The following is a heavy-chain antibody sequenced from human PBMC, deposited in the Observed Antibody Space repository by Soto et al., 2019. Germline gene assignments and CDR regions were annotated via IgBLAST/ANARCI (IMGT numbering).Heavy chain of an antibody. CDR2: ISAYNGKT. Sequence: QVQLVQSGAEVKKPGASVKVSCKASGYTFTSYGISWVRQAPGQGLEWMGWISAYNGKTNYAQKLQGRVTMTTDTSTSSGYMELRSLRSDDTAVYYCANSDNPGIAVAWGQGILVTVSS. J-gene: IGHJ4*02. CDR3: ANSDNPGIAVA. V-gene: IGHV1-18*01. CDR1: GYTFTSYG. D-gene: IGHD6-19*01.